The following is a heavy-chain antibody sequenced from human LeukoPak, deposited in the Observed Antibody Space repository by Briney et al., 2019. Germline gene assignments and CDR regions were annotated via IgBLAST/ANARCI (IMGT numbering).Heavy chain of an antibody. V-gene: IGHV3-7*01. J-gene: IGHJ4*02. CDR1: GFSFSTYW. CDR3: ASHHSWRFDF. D-gene: IGHD2-15*01. Sequence: GGSLRLSCTASGFSFSTYWMSWVRQAPGKGLEWVGNIKEDGTMVYYVDSVKGRFTISRDNTKNSLYLQMNSLRAEDTAMYYCASHHSWRFDFWGQGTLVTVSS. CDR2: IKEDGTMV.